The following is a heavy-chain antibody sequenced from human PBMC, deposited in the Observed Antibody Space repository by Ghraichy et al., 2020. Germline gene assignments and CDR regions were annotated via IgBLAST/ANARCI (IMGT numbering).Heavy chain of an antibody. D-gene: IGHD6-13*01. J-gene: IGHJ6*02. V-gene: IGHV3-49*03. CDR2: IRSKAYGGTT. Sequence: GGSLTLSCTASGFTFGDYAMSWFRQAPGKGLEWVGFIRSKAYGGTTEYAASVKGRFTISRDDSKSIAYLQMNSLKTEDTAVYYCTRVGIAAAEHYYYYYGMDVWGQGTTVTVSS. CDR3: TRVGIAAAEHYYYYYGMDV. CDR1: GFTFGDYA.